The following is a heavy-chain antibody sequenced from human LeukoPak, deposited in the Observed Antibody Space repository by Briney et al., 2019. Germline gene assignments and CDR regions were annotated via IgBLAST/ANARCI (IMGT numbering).Heavy chain of an antibody. Sequence: GGSLRLPCAASGFILSSYGMHWVRQAPGKGLEWVSVIYSGGSTYYADSVKGRFTISRDNSKSTLYIQMNSLRAEDTAVYYCARAKPKNMVRGLIMRRESRYYFDYWGQGTLVTVSS. CDR3: ARAKPKNMVRGLIMRRESRYYFDY. J-gene: IGHJ4*02. CDR1: GFILSSYG. CDR2: IYSGGST. D-gene: IGHD3-10*01. V-gene: IGHV3-53*01.